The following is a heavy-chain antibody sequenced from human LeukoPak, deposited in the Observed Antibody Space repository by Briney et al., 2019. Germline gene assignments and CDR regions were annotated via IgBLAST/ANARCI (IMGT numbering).Heavy chain of an antibody. CDR1: GYTFTSYG. CDR2: MNPNSGNT. Sequence: ASVKVSCKASGYTFTSYGINWVRQATGQGLEWMGRMNPNSGNTGYAQKFQGRVTITRNTSISTAYMELSSLRSEDTAVYYCARSPWGYCSSTSCKDNWFDPWGQGTLVTVSS. D-gene: IGHD2-2*01. V-gene: IGHV1-8*03. CDR3: ARSPWGYCSSTSCKDNWFDP. J-gene: IGHJ5*02.